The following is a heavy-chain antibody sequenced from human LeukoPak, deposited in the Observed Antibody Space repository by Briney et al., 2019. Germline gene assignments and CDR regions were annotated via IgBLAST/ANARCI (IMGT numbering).Heavy chain of an antibody. CDR2: ISSSSSYI. J-gene: IGHJ3*02. CDR1: GFTFSSYS. Sequence: GGFLRLSCAASGFTFSSYSMNWVRQAPGKGLEWVSSISSSSSYIYYADSVKGRFTISRDNAKNSLYLQMNSLRAEDTAVYYCARANPSYYDILTGTNLPAFDIWGQGTMVTVSS. V-gene: IGHV3-21*01. D-gene: IGHD3-9*01. CDR3: ARANPSYYDILTGTNLPAFDI.